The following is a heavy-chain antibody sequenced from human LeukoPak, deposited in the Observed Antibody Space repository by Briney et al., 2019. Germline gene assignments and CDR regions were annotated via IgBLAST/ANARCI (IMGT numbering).Heavy chain of an antibody. CDR2: IYPGDSDA. D-gene: IGHD1-26*01. V-gene: IGHV5-51*01. CDR1: GCSFTTYW. CDR3: ARSVSGRFDY. Sequence: GESLKISCEGSGCSFTTYWVAWVRQMPGKGLEWMGIIYPGDSDANYSPSFQGQVTISADRSSNTAYLQWGSLKASDTAMYYCARSVSGRFDYWGQGTLVTVSS. J-gene: IGHJ4*02.